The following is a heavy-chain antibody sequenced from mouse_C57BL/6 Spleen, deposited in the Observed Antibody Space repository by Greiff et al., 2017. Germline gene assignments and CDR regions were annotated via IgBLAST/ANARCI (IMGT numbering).Heavy chain of an antibody. CDR1: GYTFTNYW. J-gene: IGHJ3*01. D-gene: IGHD1-1*01. Sequence: QVQLKESGAELVRPGTSVKMSCKASGYTFTNYWIGWAKQRPGHGLEWIGDIYPGGGYTNYNEKFKGKATLTADKSSSTAYMQFSSLTSEDSAIYYCAIGGYYGSSFGWFAYWGQGTLVTVSA. CDR2: IYPGGGYT. V-gene: IGHV1-63*01. CDR3: AIGGYYGSSFGWFAY.